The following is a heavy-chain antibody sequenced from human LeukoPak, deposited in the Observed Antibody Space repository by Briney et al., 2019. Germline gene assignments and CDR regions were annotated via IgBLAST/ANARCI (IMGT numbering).Heavy chain of an antibody. Sequence: PSETLSLTCTVSGGSISSSSYYWGWIRQPPGKGLEWIGEINHSGSTNYNPSLKSRVTISVDTSKNQFSLKLSSVTAADTAVYYCARRPPHRPRIQLWPRLSYDGFDYWGQGTLVTVSS. J-gene: IGHJ4*02. CDR2: INHSGST. CDR3: ARRPPHRPRIQLWPRLSYDGFDY. D-gene: IGHD5-18*01. CDR1: GGSISSSSYY. V-gene: IGHV4-39*07.